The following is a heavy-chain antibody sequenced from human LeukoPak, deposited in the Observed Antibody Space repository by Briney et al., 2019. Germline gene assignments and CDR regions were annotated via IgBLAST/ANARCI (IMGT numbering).Heavy chain of an antibody. J-gene: IGHJ2*01. CDR1: GFTFSHYG. Sequence: GEPLRLSCVASGFTFSHYGFHWVRQAPGKGLEWVGIIRPDENRKSYGDSVKGRFTISRDNSKNTVYLQMNTLRAEDTAVYYCVVVLVPAAVWQFDLWGRGTQVTVSS. CDR2: IRPDENRK. D-gene: IGHD2-15*01. CDR3: VVVLVPAAVWQFDL. V-gene: IGHV3-30*02.